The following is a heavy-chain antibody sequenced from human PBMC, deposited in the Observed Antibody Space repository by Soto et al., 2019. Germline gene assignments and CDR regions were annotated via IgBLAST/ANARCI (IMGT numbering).Heavy chain of an antibody. CDR1: GFTFSSYG. D-gene: IGHD5-12*01. V-gene: IGHV3-30*18. CDR2: ISYDGSNK. CDR3: AKTLATIKDY. J-gene: IGHJ4*02. Sequence: QVQLVESGGGVVQPGRSLRLSCAASGFTFSSYGMHWVRQAPGKGLEWVAVISYDGSNKYYADSVKGRFTISRDNSKNTLYLQMNSLRAEDTAVYYCAKTLATIKDYWGQGTLVTVSS.